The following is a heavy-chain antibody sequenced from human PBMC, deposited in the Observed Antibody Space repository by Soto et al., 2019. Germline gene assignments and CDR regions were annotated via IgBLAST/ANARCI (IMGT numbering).Heavy chain of an antibody. CDR1: GVSFNNNG. J-gene: IGHJ6*02. Sequence: QVQLVQSGAEVKKPGSSVKVSCKTSGVSFNNNGIGWVRQAPGHGLEWMGGVSPPFRTSNYARKFQGRISITADASTGNGNMELSSLASEDTAQYYFARVSYLGSGSYSPYGMDVWGQGTTVTVSS. V-gene: IGHV1-69*01. CDR3: ARVSYLGSGSYSPYGMDV. D-gene: IGHD3-10*01. CDR2: VSPPFRTS.